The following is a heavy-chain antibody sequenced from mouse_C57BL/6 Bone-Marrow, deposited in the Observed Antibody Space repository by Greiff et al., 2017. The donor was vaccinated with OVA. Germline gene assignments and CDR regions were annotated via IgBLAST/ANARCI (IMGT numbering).Heavy chain of an antibody. CDR3: ARLGGLLYYFDY. D-gene: IGHD3-3*01. J-gene: IGHJ2*01. V-gene: IGHV5-17*01. Sequence: EVKLMESGGGLVKPGGSLKLSCAASGFTFSDYGMHWVRQAPEKGLEWVAYLSSGSSTIYYADTVKGRFTISRDNAKNTLFLQMTSLRSEDTAMYYCARLGGLLYYFDYWGQGTTLTVSS. CDR2: LSSGSSTI. CDR1: GFTFSDYG.